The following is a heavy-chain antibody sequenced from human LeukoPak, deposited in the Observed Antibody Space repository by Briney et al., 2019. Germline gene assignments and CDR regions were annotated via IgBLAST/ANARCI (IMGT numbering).Heavy chain of an antibody. V-gene: IGHV3-23*01. J-gene: IGHJ4*02. CDR3: AKAGYSGTFLDY. CDR2: ISGSGDWT. D-gene: IGHD1-26*01. Sequence: GGSLRLSCAASGFTFSTYAMNWVRQAPGKGLEWVSVISGSGDWTYYADSVKGRFTIFRDNSKNTLYLQMNSLGAEDTAVYYCAKAGYSGTFLDYWGQGTLVSVFS. CDR1: GFTFSTYA.